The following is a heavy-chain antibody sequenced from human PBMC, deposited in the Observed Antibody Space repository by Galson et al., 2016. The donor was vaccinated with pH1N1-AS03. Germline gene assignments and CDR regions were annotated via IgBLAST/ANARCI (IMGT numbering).Heavy chain of an antibody. Sequence: SLRLSCAASGFRFIDYWMTWVRQAPGKGLEWVSGISWNSGSKAYSDSVKGRFTISRDNARSTLSLQMDGLRAEDTALYYCAKEGDEGAFDCWGQGTLVTVSP. CDR2: ISWNSGSK. CDR3: AKEGDEGAFDC. J-gene: IGHJ4*02. D-gene: IGHD3-16*01. V-gene: IGHV3-9*01. CDR1: GFRFIDYW.